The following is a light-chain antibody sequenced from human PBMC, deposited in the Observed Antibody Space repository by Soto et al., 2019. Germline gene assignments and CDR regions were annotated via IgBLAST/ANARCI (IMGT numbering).Light chain of an antibody. V-gene: IGKV3-11*01. CDR1: QSVGSY. CDR3: QQRSNWPPLLT. J-gene: IGKJ4*01. CDR2: DAS. Sequence: ETVLTQSPATLSLSPGERATLSCRASQSVGSYLAWYQQKPGQAPRLLIYDASPRATGIPARFSGSGSGTDFTLTISSLETEDFAVYYCQQRSNWPPLLTFGGGTKVDIK.